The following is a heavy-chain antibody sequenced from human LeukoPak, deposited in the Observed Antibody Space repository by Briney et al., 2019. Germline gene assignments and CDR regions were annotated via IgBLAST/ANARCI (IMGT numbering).Heavy chain of an antibody. V-gene: IGHV1-58*02. J-gene: IGHJ4*02. Sequence: SVKVSCKASGGTFSSYAISWVRQARGQRLEWIGWIIVGTGTTNYAQSLQGRLTITRDMSTNTAYMELSSLRSEDTAVYYCATGKGRELDYFDYWGQGTLVTVSS. CDR2: IIVGTGTT. CDR1: GGTFSSYA. CDR3: ATGKGRELDYFDY. D-gene: IGHD1-26*01.